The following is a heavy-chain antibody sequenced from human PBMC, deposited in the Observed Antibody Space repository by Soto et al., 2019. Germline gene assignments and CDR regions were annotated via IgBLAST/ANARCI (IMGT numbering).Heavy chain of an antibody. D-gene: IGHD5-18*01. CDR1: GGSISSSS. V-gene: IGHV4-59*08. Sequence: SETLSLTCTVSGGSISSSSWNWIRQAPGKGLEWIGYIFYSGSTNYNPSLKSRVTISVDTSKNQFSLKLSSVTAADTAVYYCARASPVVTDVWGQGTTVTVSS. CDR3: ARASPVVTDV. J-gene: IGHJ6*02. CDR2: IFYSGST.